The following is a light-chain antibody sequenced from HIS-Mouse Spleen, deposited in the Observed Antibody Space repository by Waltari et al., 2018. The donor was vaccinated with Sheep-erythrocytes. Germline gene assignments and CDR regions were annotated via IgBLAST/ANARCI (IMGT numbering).Light chain of an antibody. CDR1: QSLLHSNGYNY. Sequence: DIVMTQSPLSLPVTPGEPASISCRSSQSLLHSNGYNYLDWYLQKPGQSPQLLIYLVSNRASGVPDRLSGSGSGTDFTLKISRVEAEDVGVYYCMQALQTPLTFGGGTKVEIK. J-gene: IGKJ4*01. CDR3: MQALQTPLT. CDR2: LVS. V-gene: IGKV2-28*01.